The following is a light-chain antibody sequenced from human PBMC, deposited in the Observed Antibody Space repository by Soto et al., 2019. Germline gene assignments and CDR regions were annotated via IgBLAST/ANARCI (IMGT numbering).Light chain of an antibody. CDR3: QQYGRSQST. CDR2: GAS. Sequence: EVVLTQSPGTLSLSPGERASLSCRASQSVDSSYLAWYQQKPGQPPRVLIYGASIRATGIPDRFSGSGSGTDFTLTISRLEPEDFAVYYCQQYGRSQSTFGQGSKVEVK. V-gene: IGKV3-20*01. CDR1: QSVDSSY. J-gene: IGKJ1*01.